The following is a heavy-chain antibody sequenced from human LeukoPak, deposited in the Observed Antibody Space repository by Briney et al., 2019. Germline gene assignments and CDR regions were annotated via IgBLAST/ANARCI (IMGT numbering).Heavy chain of an antibody. D-gene: IGHD1-26*01. CDR1: GFTFSSYE. J-gene: IGHJ4*02. Sequence: GGSLRLSCAASGFTFSSYEMNWVRQAPGKGLEWVAFIRYDGSNKYYADSVKGRFTISRDNSKNTLYLQMNSLRAEDTAVYYCAKGSGSYGDYWGQGTLVTVSS. V-gene: IGHV3-30*02. CDR2: IRYDGSNK. CDR3: AKGSGSYGDY.